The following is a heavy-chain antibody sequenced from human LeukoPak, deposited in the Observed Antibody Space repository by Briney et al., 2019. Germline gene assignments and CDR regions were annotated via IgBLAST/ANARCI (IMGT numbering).Heavy chain of an antibody. CDR1: GYRFSNYW. CDR3: ARPPGVGATSFDY. D-gene: IGHD1-26*01. CDR2: IFPADSDT. Sequence: GESLKISCKGSGYRFSNYWIAWVRRMPGKGLEGMGIIFPADSDTRYSPYLQGQVTISVDKSINTAYLQWSSLKASDSAMYYCARPPGVGATSFDYWGQGTLVTVSS. V-gene: IGHV5-51*01. J-gene: IGHJ4*02.